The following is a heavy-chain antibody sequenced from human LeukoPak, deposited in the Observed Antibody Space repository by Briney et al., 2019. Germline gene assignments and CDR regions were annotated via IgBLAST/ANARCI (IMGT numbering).Heavy chain of an antibody. CDR3: AWIVGATLVGY. Sequence: PSETLSLTCTVSGGSISSSSYSWGWIRQPPGKGLEWIGSIYYSGSTYYNPSLKSRVTISVDTSKNQFSLKLSSVTAADTAVYYCAWIVGATLVGYWGQGTLVTVSS. CDR2: IYYSGST. J-gene: IGHJ4*02. D-gene: IGHD1-26*01. V-gene: IGHV4-39*01. CDR1: GGSISSSSYS.